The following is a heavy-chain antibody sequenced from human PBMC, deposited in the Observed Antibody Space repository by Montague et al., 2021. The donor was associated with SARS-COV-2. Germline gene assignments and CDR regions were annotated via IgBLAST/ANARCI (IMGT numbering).Heavy chain of an antibody. V-gene: IGHV4-34*01. CDR1: GGSFNFYY. D-gene: IGHD6-19*01. CDR2: INHRGST. Sequence: SETLSLTCGVDGGSFNFYYWGWICQPPGKGLEWMGEINHRGSTNNNPSLKTRVTISIDTSKTQFSLNLSPVTAADTAVYSCARRVHPAFGSGAIDYWGQGTLVTVSS. J-gene: IGHJ4*02. CDR3: ARRVHPAFGSGAIDY.